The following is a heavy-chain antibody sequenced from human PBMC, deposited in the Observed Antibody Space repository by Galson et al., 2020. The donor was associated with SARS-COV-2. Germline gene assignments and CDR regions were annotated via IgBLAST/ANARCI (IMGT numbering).Heavy chain of an antibody. CDR1: GYTFTTYG. CDR3: ARRGAAMAPIDH. CDR2: ISAYYGNT. D-gene: IGHD5-18*01. J-gene: IGHJ4*02. V-gene: IGHV1-18*01. Sequence: ASVKVSCKTSGYTFTTYGITWVRQAPGQGLEWMGWISAYYGNTNYAQNLQGRVTMTIDTSTSTAYMELRSLTSDDTAVYYCARRGAAMAPIDHWGQGTLVTVSS.